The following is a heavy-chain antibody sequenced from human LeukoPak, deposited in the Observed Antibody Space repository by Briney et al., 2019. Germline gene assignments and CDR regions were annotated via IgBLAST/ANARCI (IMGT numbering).Heavy chain of an antibody. J-gene: IGHJ3*02. D-gene: IGHD6-19*01. CDR2: IYYSGST. V-gene: IGHV4-59*01. CDR1: GGSISSYY. CDR3: ARVGAVAGSGETNDAFDI. Sequence: PSETLSLTCTVSGGSISSYYWSWIRQPPGKGLEWIGYIYYSGSTNYNPSLKSRVTISVDTSKNQFSLKLSSVTAADTAVYYCARVGAVAGSGETNDAFDIWGQGTMVTVSS.